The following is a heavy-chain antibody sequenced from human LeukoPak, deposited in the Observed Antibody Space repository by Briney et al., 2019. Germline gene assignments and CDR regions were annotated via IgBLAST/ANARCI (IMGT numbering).Heavy chain of an antibody. CDR3: ARDYYDGSGYYNWFDP. CDR2: IIPIFGTA. J-gene: IGHJ5*02. V-gene: IGHV1-69*06. CDR1: GGTFSSYA. Sequence: SVKVSCKASGGTFSSYAVSWVRQAPGQGLEWMGRIIPIFGTANYAQKFQGRVTITADKSTSTAYMELSSLRSEDTAVYYCARDYYDGSGYYNWFDPWGQGTLVTVSS. D-gene: IGHD3-22*01.